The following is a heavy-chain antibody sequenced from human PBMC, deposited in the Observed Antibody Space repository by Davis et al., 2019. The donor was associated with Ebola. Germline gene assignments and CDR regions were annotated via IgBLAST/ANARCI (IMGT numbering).Heavy chain of an antibody. J-gene: IGHJ6*02. D-gene: IGHD5-18*01. CDR3: TRARGGLGYEDV. CDR1: GFTFSAYS. CDR2: ISSTSAYT. V-gene: IGHV3-21*01. Sequence: GESLKISCAASGFTFSAYSMNWVRQAPGKGLEWVSSISSTSAYTYYINSVKGRFTVSRDNAKNSLDLQMNSLRAEDTAVYYCTRARGGLGYEDVWGQGIAVTVSS.